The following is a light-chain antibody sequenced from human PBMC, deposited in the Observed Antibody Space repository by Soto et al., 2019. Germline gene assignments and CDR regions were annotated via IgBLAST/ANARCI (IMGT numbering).Light chain of an antibody. V-gene: IGLV2-14*01. Sequence: QSVLTQPASVSGSPGQSITISCTGTGSDVGGYNFVSWYQQYPGKAPKLMIHDVTSRPSGVSNRFSGSKSGTTASLTISGLQAEDEADYYCCSYASSTSYVFGTGTKVTVL. CDR1: GSDVGGYNF. CDR3: CSYASSTSYV. J-gene: IGLJ1*01. CDR2: DVT.